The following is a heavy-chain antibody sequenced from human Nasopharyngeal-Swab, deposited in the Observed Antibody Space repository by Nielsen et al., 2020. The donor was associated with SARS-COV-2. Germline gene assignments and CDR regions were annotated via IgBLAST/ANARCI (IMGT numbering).Heavy chain of an antibody. V-gene: IGHV4-34*12. CDR1: GGSFSGYC. J-gene: IGHJ4*02. CDR3: ARQDTAMVAFDY. Sequence: GSLRLSCAVYGGSFSGYCWSWIRQPPGKGLEWIGEIIHSGSTNYNPSLKSRVSISVDMSKNQFSLKLSSVTAAATAVYYCARQDTAMVAFDYWGQGTLVTVSS. D-gene: IGHD5-18*01. CDR2: IIHSGST.